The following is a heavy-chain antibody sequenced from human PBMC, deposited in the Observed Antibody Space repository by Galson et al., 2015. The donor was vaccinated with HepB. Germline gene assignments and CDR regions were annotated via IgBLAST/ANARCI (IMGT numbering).Heavy chain of an antibody. CDR3: TTDTGTAMVYSFDY. D-gene: IGHD5-18*01. J-gene: IGHJ4*02. V-gene: IGHV3-15*01. Sequence: SLRLSCAASGFTFSNAWMSWVRQAPGKGLEWVGRIKSKTDGGTTDYAAPVKGRFTISRDDSKNTLYLQMNSLKTEDTAVYYCTTDTGTAMVYSFDYWGQGTLVTVSS. CDR2: IKSKTDGGTT. CDR1: GFTFSNAW.